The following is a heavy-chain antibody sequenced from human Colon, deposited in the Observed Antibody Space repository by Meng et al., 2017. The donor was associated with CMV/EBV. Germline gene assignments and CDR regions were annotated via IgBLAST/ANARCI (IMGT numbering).Heavy chain of an antibody. CDR2: MTGSGGTT. J-gene: IGHJ4*02. V-gene: IGHV3-23*01. CDR3: AKGDAYSTSSHLHC. Sequence: GGSLRLSCAASGFTFSNYAMSWVRQAPGKGLEWVSGMTGSGGTTNDADSVKGRFTISRDNSKNTLYLQMNSLRGEDTAVYYCAKGDAYSTSSHLHCWGQGTLVTVSS. CDR1: GFTFSNYA. D-gene: IGHD6-6*01.